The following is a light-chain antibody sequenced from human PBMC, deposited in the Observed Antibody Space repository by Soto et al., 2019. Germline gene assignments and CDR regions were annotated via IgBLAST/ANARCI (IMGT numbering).Light chain of an antibody. V-gene: IGLV1-44*01. CDR2: SDN. CDR1: SSNIGSNT. J-gene: IGLJ3*02. Sequence: QSVLTQPPSASGTPGQRVTISCSGGSSNIGSNTVNWYQRLPGTAPKLLIYSDNQRPSGVPDRFSGSKSGTSASLAISGLQSEDEADYYCAAWDDSLNGWVFGGGTKLTVL. CDR3: AAWDDSLNGWV.